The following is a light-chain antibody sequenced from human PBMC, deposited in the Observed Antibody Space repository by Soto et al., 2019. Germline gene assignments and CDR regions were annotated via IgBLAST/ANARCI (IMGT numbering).Light chain of an antibody. J-gene: IGLJ1*01. CDR3: SSYAGGSTYV. Sequence: QSVLTQPASVSGSPGQSITISCTGTSSDVGLYNYVSWYQQHPGKAPKLRISEVSNRPSGVSNRFSGSKSGNTASLTISGLQAEDEADYYCSSYAGGSTYVFGTGTKLTVL. V-gene: IGLV2-14*01. CDR1: SSDVGLYNY. CDR2: EVS.